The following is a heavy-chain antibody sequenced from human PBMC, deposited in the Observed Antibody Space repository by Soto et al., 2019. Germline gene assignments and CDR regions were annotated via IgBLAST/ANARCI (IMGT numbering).Heavy chain of an antibody. CDR1: GFTFTSSA. J-gene: IGHJ4*02. CDR2: IAVGSGYT. Sequence: QIQLEQSGPEVKKPGTSVKVSSKASGFTFTSSAFQWVRQARGQRLEWIGWIAVGSGYTNYAQRVQDRVTLTREMSTPTTYMALSRRTSEHPAIYYCVADAKAWQQTVPSNYWGQGPLVTVSS. V-gene: IGHV1-58*01. D-gene: IGHD6-13*01. CDR3: VADAKAWQQTVPSNY.